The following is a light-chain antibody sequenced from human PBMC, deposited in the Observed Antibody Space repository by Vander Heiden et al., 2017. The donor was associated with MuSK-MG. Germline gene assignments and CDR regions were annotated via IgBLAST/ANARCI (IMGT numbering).Light chain of an antibody. Sequence: DIQMTQSPSSLSASVGDRVTITSRASQSISSYLNWYQQKPGKAPKLLIYAASSLQSGVPSRFSGSASGTDFTLTISSLQPEDFATYYCQQSYSTPPTFGGGTKVEIK. V-gene: IGKV1-39*01. CDR1: QSISSY. CDR2: AAS. CDR3: QQSYSTPPT. J-gene: IGKJ4*01.